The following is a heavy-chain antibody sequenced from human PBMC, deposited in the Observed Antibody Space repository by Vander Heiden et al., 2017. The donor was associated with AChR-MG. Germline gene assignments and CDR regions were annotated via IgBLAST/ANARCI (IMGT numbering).Heavy chain of an antibody. CDR2: ISGSGGST. Sequence: EVQLLESGGGLVQPGGYLRLSCAASGFTFSSYAMSWVRQAPGKGLEWVSAISGSGGSTYYADSVKGRFTISRDNSKNTLYLQMNSLRAEDTAVYYCAKGEGGSRGSSYFDYWGQGTLVTVSS. D-gene: IGHD2-15*01. CDR1: GFTFSSYA. V-gene: IGHV3-23*01. J-gene: IGHJ4*02. CDR3: AKGEGGSRGSSYFDY.